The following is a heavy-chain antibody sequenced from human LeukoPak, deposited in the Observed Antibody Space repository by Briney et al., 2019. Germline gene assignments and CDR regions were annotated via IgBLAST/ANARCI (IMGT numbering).Heavy chain of an antibody. D-gene: IGHD5-12*01. V-gene: IGHV4-39*07. CDR2: IYYSGST. Sequence: SETLSLTCTVSGGSISSSSYYWGWIRQPPGKGLEWIGSIYYSGSTYYNPSLKSRVTISVDTSKNQFSLKLSSVTAADTAVYYCARDRGGYAPYCMDVWGQGTTVTVSS. CDR3: ARDRGGYAPYCMDV. J-gene: IGHJ6*02. CDR1: GGSISSSSYY.